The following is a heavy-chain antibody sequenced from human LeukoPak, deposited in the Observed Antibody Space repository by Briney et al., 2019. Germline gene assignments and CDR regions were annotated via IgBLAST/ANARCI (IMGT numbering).Heavy chain of an antibody. CDR3: VRDMFGGRYD. CDR2: IDEFGSVT. J-gene: IGHJ4*02. D-gene: IGHD3-10*02. Sequence: PGGSLRLSCVASGFTFSSYWMHWVRQVPGKGLGWVSRIDEFGSVTNSADSVRGRFTVSRDNAKNALYLQMNSLRAEDTAVYYCVRDMFGGRYDWGQGTLVTVSS. V-gene: IGHV3-74*01. CDR1: GFTFSSYW.